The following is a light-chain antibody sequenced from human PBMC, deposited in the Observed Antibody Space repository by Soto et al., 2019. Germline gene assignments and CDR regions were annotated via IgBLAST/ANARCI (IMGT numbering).Light chain of an antibody. CDR3: QQDNSYPLT. CDR2: DAS. CDR1: QSISSW. Sequence: DIQMTQSPSTLSASVGDRVTITCRASQSISSWLAWYQQKPGKAPKLLIYDASSLESGGPSRFSGSGSGTEFTLTIRSLQPDDFSTYYCQQDNSYPLTFGQGTKVEIK. V-gene: IGKV1-5*01. J-gene: IGKJ1*01.